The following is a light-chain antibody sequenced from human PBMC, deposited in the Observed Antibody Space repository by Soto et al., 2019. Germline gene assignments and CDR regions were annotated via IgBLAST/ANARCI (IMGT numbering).Light chain of an antibody. CDR1: QSVSSSY. Sequence: EIVLTQSPGTLSLSPGERATLSCRASQSVSSSYLAWYQQKPGQAPRLLIYGASSRATGIPDRFSGRGSGTDVTLTISRLEPEDFAVYYCQQYGSSPLITFGQGTRLEIK. J-gene: IGKJ5*01. CDR3: QQYGSSPLIT. CDR2: GAS. V-gene: IGKV3-20*01.